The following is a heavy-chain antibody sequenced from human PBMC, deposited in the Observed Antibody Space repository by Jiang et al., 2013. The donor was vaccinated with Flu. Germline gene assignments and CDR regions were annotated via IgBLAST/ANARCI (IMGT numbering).Heavy chain of an antibody. V-gene: IGHV3-7*03. CDR2: IKQDGSEK. CDR3: ASDRDYYDSSGYLFDY. CDR1: GFTFSNYW. D-gene: IGHD3-22*01. J-gene: IGHJ4*02. Sequence: VQLLESGGGLVQPGGSLRLSCAASGFTFSNYWMSWVRQAPGKGLEWVANIKQDGSEKYYVDSVKGRFTISRDNAKNSLYLQMNSLRAEDTAVYYCASDRDYYDSSGYLFDYWGQGTLVTVSS.